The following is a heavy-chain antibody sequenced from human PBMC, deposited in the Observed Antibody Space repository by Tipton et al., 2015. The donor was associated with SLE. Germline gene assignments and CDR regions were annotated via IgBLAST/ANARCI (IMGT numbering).Heavy chain of an antibody. Sequence: TLSLTCTVSGGSISNYYWSWIRQPPGKGLEWIGYIYYSGTTNYNPSLKSRVTISVDTSKNQFSLKLSSVTAADTAVYYCARGSDWYSYWYFDLWGRGTLVTVSS. J-gene: IGHJ2*01. CDR2: IYYSGTT. V-gene: IGHV4-59*01. D-gene: IGHD6-19*01. CDR3: ARGSDWYSYWYFDL. CDR1: GGSISNYY.